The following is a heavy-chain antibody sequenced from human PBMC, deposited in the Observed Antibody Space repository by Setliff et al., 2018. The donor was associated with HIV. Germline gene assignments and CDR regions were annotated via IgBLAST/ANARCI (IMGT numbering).Heavy chain of an antibody. V-gene: IGHV3-23*01. J-gene: IGHJ3*01. CDR1: GYTFFSSA. CDR2: IQSGGIT. Sequence: GASVKVSCKASGYTFFSSALTWVRQAPGKGLEWVSLIQSGGITYYADSVKGRFTISRDNSDNTLSLQMSSLRAEDTAQYYCAKLDYYDFSGSWARKAAIDFWGQGTMVTVSS. CDR3: AKLDYYDFSGSWARKAAIDF. D-gene: IGHD3-22*01.